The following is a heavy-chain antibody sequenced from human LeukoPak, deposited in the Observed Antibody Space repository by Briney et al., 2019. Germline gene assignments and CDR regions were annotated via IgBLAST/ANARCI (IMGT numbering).Heavy chain of an antibody. J-gene: IGHJ5*02. CDR2: ISGSGGST. V-gene: IGHV3-23*01. D-gene: IGHD6-13*01. Sequence: GGSLRLSCAASGFTFSSYAMSWVRQAPVKGLEWVSAISGSGGSTYYADSVKGRFTISRDNSKNTLYLQMNSLRAEDTAVHYCAKGSSSWYLYWFDPWGQGTLVTVSS. CDR3: AKGSSSWYLYWFDP. CDR1: GFTFSSYA.